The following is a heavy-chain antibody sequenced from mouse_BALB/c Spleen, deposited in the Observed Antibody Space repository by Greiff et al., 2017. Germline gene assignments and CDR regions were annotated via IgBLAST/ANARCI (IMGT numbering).Heavy chain of an antibody. D-gene: IGHD1-1*01. CDR1: GFTFSSYA. CDR3: ASQGYGGSYPWFAY. CDR2: ISSGGSYT. Sequence: EVQLVESGGGLVKPGGSLKLSCAASGFTFSSYAMSWVRQSPEKRLEWVAEISSGGSYTYYPDTVTGRFTISRDNAKNTLYLEMSSLRSEDTAMYSCASQGYGGSYPWFAYWGQGTLVTVSA. J-gene: IGHJ3*01. V-gene: IGHV5-9-4*01.